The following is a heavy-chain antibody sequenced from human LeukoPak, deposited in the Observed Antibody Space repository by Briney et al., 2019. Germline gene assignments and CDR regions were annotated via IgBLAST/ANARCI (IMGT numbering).Heavy chain of an antibody. D-gene: IGHD4-11*01. CDR3: AKDGELTTVRGYFDY. V-gene: IGHV3-23*01. CDR1: GFTFSSYA. CDR2: ISVRGDVT. J-gene: IGHJ4*02. Sequence: PGGSLRLSCAASGFTFSSYAMTWVRQAPGKGLEWVSVISVRGDVTYSADSVQGRFTISRDNSKSTLYLHMNSLRAEDTAVYYCAKDGELTTVRGYFDYWGQGTLVTVSS.